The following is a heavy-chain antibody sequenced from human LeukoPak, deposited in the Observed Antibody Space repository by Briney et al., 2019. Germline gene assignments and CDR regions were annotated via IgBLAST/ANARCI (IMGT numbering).Heavy chain of an antibody. V-gene: IGHV3-7*01. D-gene: IGHD6-19*01. CDR2: INQGGSEK. Sequence: GGSLGLSCAASGLTFSDYGMSWVRQAPGKGLEWVANINQGGSEKYYVDSVEGRFTISRDNPKNSLYLQMTSLRAEDAAVYYCVREGHDNGWSFDYWGQGALVIVSS. CDR1: GLTFSDYG. CDR3: VREGHDNGWSFDY. J-gene: IGHJ4*02.